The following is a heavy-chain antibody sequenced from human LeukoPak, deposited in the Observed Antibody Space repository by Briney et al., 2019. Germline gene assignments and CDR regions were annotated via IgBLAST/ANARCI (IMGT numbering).Heavy chain of an antibody. Sequence: PGGSLRLSCAASGFTFSSYGMHWVRQAPGKGLEWVAFIRYDGSNKYYADSVKGRFTISRDNSKNTLYLQMNSLRAEDTAVYYCARDIVEVPPTPGWGQGTLVTVSS. D-gene: IGHD2-2*01. J-gene: IGHJ4*02. CDR3: ARDIVEVPPTPG. CDR1: GFTFSSYG. V-gene: IGHV3-30*02. CDR2: IRYDGSNK.